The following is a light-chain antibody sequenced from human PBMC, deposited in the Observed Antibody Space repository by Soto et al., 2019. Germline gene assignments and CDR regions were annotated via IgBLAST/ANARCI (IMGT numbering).Light chain of an antibody. Sequence: QSVLTQPPSVSGALGQRVTISCTGSRSNIGAGYDVHWYQQIPGTAPKLLIYRNHDRPSGVPDRFSGSKSGTSASLAITGLQAEDEADYYCQSSDTSVSGARVFGGGTQLTVL. CDR2: RNH. CDR3: QSSDTSVSGARV. V-gene: IGLV1-40*01. J-gene: IGLJ3*02. CDR1: RSNIGAGYD.